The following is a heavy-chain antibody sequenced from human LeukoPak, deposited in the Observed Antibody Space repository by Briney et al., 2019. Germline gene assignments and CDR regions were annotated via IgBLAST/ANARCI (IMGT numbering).Heavy chain of an antibody. Sequence: SETLSLTCTVSGVSISSYYWSWIRQPAGKGLEWIGRIYTSGSTNYNPSLKSRVTMSVDTSKNQFSLKLSSVTAADTAVYYCAREAGIAAPTWFDPWGQGTLVTVSS. CDR2: IYTSGST. CDR1: GVSISSYY. J-gene: IGHJ5*02. CDR3: AREAGIAAPTWFDP. V-gene: IGHV4-4*07. D-gene: IGHD6-13*01.